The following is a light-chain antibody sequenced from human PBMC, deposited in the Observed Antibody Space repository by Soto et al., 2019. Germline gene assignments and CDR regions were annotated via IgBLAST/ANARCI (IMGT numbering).Light chain of an antibody. CDR2: AAS. CDR1: QGISNY. V-gene: IGKV1-27*01. CDR3: QKYNSAPPYT. Sequence: DIQMTQSPSSLSASVGDRVTITCRASQGISNYLAWYQQRPGKVPKLLIYAASTLHSGVPSRFSGSGSGTDFTLTINSLQPEDVATYSCQKYNSAPPYTFGQGTKLEIK. J-gene: IGKJ2*01.